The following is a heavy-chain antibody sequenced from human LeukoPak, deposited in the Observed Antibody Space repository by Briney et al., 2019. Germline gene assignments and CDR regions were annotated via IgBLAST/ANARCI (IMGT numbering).Heavy chain of an antibody. CDR2: ISAYNGDT. CDR1: GYTFSNYG. CDR3: ARSHSGSLRSPFNH. D-gene: IGHD3-22*01. J-gene: IGHJ4*02. Sequence: GASVKVSCKASGYTFSNYGIIWVRQAPGHGLEWVGWISAYNGDTNYAQKFQGRVTLTTETSTTTAYMELRSLRSDDTAVYYCARSHSGSLRSPFNHWGQGTLVTASS. V-gene: IGHV1-18*01.